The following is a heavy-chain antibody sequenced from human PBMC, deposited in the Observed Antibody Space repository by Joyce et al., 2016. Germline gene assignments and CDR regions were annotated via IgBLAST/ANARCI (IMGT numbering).Heavy chain of an antibody. D-gene: IGHD3-16*01. Sequence: QVQLHESGPRMVRPSETLSLSCTVSGGSLNGYYWSWIRQPPGKGLEWVGYVFYTGNAKYNPSLKGRVSISVDTSTNRFSLRLTSVTAADTAVYFCVREEFWGLDSWGQGAQVTVSS. CDR2: VFYTGNA. V-gene: IGHV4-59*01. J-gene: IGHJ4*02. CDR1: GGSLNGYY. CDR3: VREEFWGLDS.